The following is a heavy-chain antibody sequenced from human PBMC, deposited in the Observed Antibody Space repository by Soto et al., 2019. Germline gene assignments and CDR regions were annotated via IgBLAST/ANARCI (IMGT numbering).Heavy chain of an antibody. V-gene: IGHV4-4*07. CDR1: GTSVSNYY. CDR2: IYTSGST. Sequence: SETLSLTCSVSGTSVSNYYWSWIRQPAGKGLEHIGRIYTSGSTSYNPSLKSRVTMSMDTSQTQIYLNLTSVTAADTAVYYCARAGIQLSSAFEYWGQGIQVTVSS. D-gene: IGHD5-18*01. J-gene: IGHJ4*02. CDR3: ARAGIQLSSAFEY.